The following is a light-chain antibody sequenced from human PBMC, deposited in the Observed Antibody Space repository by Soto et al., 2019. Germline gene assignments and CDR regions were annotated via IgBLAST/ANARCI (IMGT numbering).Light chain of an antibody. CDR3: QQYDNLPLT. CDR2: DAS. J-gene: IGKJ4*01. Sequence: IQLTQSTSSLSASVGDRVTITCQASQDISNYLNWYQQKPGKAPKLLIYDASNLETGVPSRFSGSGSGTDFTFTISSLQPEDIATYYCQQYDNLPLTFGGGTKVVIK. V-gene: IGKV1-33*01. CDR1: QDISNY.